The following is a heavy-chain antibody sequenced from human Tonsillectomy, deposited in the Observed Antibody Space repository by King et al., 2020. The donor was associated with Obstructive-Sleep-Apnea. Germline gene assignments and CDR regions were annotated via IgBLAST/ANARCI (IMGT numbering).Heavy chain of an antibody. Sequence: LQLQESGPGLVKSSETLSLTCNVSGASISSSSYYWGWIRQPPGKGLEWIGSIYYSGSTSYNPSLKSRVTISVDTSRTRFPLKLSSVTAADTAVYYCARVYSTTTCYDYWGQGTLVTVSS. V-gene: IGHV4-39*06. CDR1: GASISSSSYY. CDR2: IYYSGST. D-gene: IGHD2-2*01. J-gene: IGHJ4*02. CDR3: ARVYSTTTCYDY.